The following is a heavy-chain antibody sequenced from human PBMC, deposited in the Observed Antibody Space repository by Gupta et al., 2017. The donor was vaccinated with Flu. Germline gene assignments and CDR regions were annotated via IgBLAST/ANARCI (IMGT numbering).Heavy chain of an antibody. CDR1: GGSFSAYS. CDR3: ARGPLNVVVVAATRPHFDY. Sequence: QVQLQQLGAGLLKPSETLSLTCAVYGGSFSAYSWSWTRQPPGKGLEWIGEINHSGSTNYNPSLKSRVTISVDTSKNQVSLKLSSGTAADTAVYYCARGPLNVVVVAATRPHFDYGGQGTLVTVSS. CDR2: INHSGST. D-gene: IGHD2-15*01. J-gene: IGHJ4*02. V-gene: IGHV4-34*01.